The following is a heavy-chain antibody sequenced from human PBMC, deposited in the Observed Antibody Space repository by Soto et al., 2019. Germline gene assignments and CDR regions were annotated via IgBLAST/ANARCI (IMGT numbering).Heavy chain of an antibody. CDR2: IYYSGST. CDR3: ARDTLVGAINY. D-gene: IGHD1-26*01. J-gene: IGHJ4*02. V-gene: IGHV4-59*01. Sequence: KPSETLSFTCTVSGGSISSYYWSWIRQPPGKGLEWIGYIYYSGSTNYNPSLKSRVTISVDTSKNQFSLKLSSVTAADTAVYYCARDTLVGAINYWGQGALVTVSS. CDR1: GGSISSYY.